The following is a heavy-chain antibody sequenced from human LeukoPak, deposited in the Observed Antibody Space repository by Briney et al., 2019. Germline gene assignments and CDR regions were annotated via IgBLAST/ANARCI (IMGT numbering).Heavy chain of an antibody. D-gene: IGHD3-10*01. CDR3: ARVRSSGSLLDY. Sequence: GGSLRLSCAASGFTFSDNYMSWIRQAPGKGLEWVSHISKSSSSTNYADSVKGRFSISRDNAKNSLYLQLNSLTVEDTAVYYCARVRSSGSLLDYWGQGTLVTVSS. CDR1: GFTFSDNY. CDR2: ISKSSSST. J-gene: IGHJ4*02. V-gene: IGHV3-11*05.